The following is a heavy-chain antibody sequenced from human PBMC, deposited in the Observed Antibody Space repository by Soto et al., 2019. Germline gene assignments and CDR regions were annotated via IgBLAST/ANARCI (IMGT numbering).Heavy chain of an antibody. D-gene: IGHD3-3*01. CDR1: GGSISSSSYY. J-gene: IGHJ5*02. CDR2: IYYSGST. V-gene: IGHV4-39*01. CDR3: ASSPVRFLEWSNWFDP. Sequence: SETLSLTCTVSGGSISSSSYYWGWIRQPPGKGLEWIGSIYYSGSTYYNPSLKSRVTISVDTSKNQFSLKLSSVTAADTAVYYCASSPVRFLEWSNWFDPWGQGTLVTVSS.